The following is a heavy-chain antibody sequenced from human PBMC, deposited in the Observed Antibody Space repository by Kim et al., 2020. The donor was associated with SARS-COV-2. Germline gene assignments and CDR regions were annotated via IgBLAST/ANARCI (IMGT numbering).Heavy chain of an antibody. CDR2: ISYDGSNK. Sequence: GGSLRLSCAASGFTFSSYGMHWVRQAPGKGLEWVAVISYDGSNKYYADSVQGRFTISRDNSKNTLYLQMNTLRAEDTAVYYCAKDRNTAMAAGGYYYGMDVWGQGTTVTVSS. CDR1: GFTFSSYG. J-gene: IGHJ6*02. D-gene: IGHD5-18*01. CDR3: AKDRNTAMAAGGYYYGMDV. V-gene: IGHV3-30*18.